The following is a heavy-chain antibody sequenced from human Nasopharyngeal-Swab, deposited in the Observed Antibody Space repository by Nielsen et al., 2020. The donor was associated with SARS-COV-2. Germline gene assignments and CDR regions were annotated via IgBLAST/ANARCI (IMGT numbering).Heavy chain of an antibody. CDR3: ARRGRCSGSSCDMDV. CDR2: INPGSGGT. Sequence: WVRQAPGQGLEWMGMINPGSGGTTYAQKFQGRVTMIRDTSTSTVFMDLSSLRSEDTAVYYCARRGRCSGSSCDMDVWGQGTTVTVSS. J-gene: IGHJ6*02. D-gene: IGHD2-2*01. V-gene: IGHV1-46*01.